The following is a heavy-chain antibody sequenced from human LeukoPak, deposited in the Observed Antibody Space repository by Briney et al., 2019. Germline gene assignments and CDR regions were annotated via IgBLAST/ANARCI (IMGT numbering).Heavy chain of an antibody. J-gene: IGHJ4*02. CDR1: GYTFTGPY. V-gene: IGHV1-2*02. D-gene: IGHD2-8*01. CDR3: ARVEYCTKGVCINFDL. CDR2: INPNSGGT. Sequence: ASVKASCKASGYTFTGPYIHWMRQAPGQGLEWMGWINPNSGGTKYAQKFQGRVIVTRDTSTSTAYMELSGLRADDTAVYYCARVEYCTKGVCINFDLWGQGTLVTVSS.